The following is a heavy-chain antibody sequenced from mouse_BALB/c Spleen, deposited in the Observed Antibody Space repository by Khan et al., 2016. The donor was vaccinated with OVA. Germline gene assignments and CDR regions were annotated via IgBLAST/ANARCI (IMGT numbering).Heavy chain of an antibody. Sequence: QVQLKQSGAELAKPGASVKMSCKASGYTFTTYWMHWVKQRPGHGLEWIGYINPTSGYTDYNDKFKDRATLSADKSSSTAYMQLNSLTSEDSAVYYCTRDRIDYWGQGTTLTVSS. J-gene: IGHJ2*01. CDR3: TRDRIDY. V-gene: IGHV1-7*01. CDR2: INPTSGYT. CDR1: GYTFTTYW.